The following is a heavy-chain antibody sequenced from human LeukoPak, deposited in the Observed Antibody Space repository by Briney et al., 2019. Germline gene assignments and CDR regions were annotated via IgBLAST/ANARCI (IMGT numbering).Heavy chain of an antibody. J-gene: IGHJ4*02. D-gene: IGHD6-19*01. CDR3: VRSKLAVSGNYFEY. Sequence: GGSLRLSCAASGFTFSSYEMNWVRQAPGKGLEWVSYIRSSGSTTYYADSVKGRFTISRDNAKNSLYLQMNSLRVEDTAVYFCVRSKLAVSGNYFEYWGQGTLVTVSS. CDR1: GFTFSSYE. V-gene: IGHV3-48*03. CDR2: IRSSGSTT.